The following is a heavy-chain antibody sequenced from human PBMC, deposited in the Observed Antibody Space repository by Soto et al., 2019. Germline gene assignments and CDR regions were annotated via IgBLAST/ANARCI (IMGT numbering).Heavy chain of an antibody. CDR1: GFSLSTTGVG. CDR3: AHRPWYAFEP. J-gene: IGHJ5*02. Sequence: QITLKESGPTLVKPTQTLTLTCTFSGFSLSTTGVGVGWIRQPPGKALEWLALIYWDGEKRYSPCLKSRLTITKDTSKNQVVLTMTNMDPVDTATYYCAHRPWYAFEPWGQGILVTVSS. CDR2: IYWDGEK. V-gene: IGHV2-5*02. D-gene: IGHD6-13*01.